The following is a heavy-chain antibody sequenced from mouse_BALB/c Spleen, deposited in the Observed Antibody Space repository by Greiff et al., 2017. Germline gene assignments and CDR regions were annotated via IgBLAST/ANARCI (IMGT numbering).Heavy chain of an antibody. Sequence: QVQLKESGPGILQPSQTLSLTCSFSGFSLSTSGMGVSWIRQPSGKGLEWLAHIYWDDDKRYNPSLKSRLTISKDTSSNQVFLKITSVDTADTATYYCARMGYAMDYWGQGTSVTVSS. CDR1: GFSLSTSGMG. CDR3: ARMGYAMDY. D-gene: IGHD4-1*01. CDR2: IYWDDDK. V-gene: IGHV8-12*01. J-gene: IGHJ4*01.